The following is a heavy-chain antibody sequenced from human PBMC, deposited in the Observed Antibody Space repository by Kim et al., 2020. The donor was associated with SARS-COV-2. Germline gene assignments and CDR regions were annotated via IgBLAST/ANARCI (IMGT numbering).Heavy chain of an antibody. V-gene: IGHV3-73*01. J-gene: IGHJ6*02. D-gene: IGHD4-17*01. CDR2: AT. Sequence: ATAYAASVKGRFTISRDDSKNTAYLQMNSLKTEDTAVYYCTRHDYGGMDVWGQGTTVTVSS. CDR3: TRHDYGGMDV.